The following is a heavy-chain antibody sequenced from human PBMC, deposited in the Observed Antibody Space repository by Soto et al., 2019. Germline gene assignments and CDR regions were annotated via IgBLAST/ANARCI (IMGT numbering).Heavy chain of an antibody. Sequence: EVQLLESGGGLVQPGGSLRLSCAASGFTFSSYAMSWVRQAPGKGLEYVSSISASGDGTYFADSVKGRFTISRDNSKNTLYLQMNSMRVEDTAVYYFASTTVTKSRDYWGQGTLVTVSS. J-gene: IGHJ4*02. D-gene: IGHD4-17*01. V-gene: IGHV3-23*01. CDR3: ASTTVTKSRDY. CDR2: ISASGDGT. CDR1: GFTFSSYA.